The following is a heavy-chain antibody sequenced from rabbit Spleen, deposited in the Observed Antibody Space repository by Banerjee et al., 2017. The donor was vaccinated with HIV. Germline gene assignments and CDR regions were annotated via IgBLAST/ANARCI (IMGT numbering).Heavy chain of an antibody. CDR1: GFDLRTYG. CDR2: IDGVFGTK. D-gene: IGHD1-1*01. V-gene: IGHV1S47*01. CDR3: ARDPAYSGGGGSDIPYL. Sequence: QEQLVESGGGLVQPGGSLKLSCKVSGFDLRTYGVSWVRQAPGKGLEWIGYIDGVFGTKYYARWVNGRFTISSHNAQNTLYLQMNSLTAADTATYFCARDPAYSGGGGSDIPYLWGPGTLVTVS. J-gene: IGHJ4*01.